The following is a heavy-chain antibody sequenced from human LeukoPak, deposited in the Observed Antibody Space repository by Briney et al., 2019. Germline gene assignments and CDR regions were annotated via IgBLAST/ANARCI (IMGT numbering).Heavy chain of an antibody. CDR2: IGTAGDT. CDR3: AREVRGGFAFDI. V-gene: IGHV3-13*04. CDR1: GFTFSSYD. Sequence: GESLRLSCAASGFTFSSYDMHWVRQATGKGLEWVSAIGTAGDTYYPGSVKGRFTISRENAKNSLYLQMNSLRAGDTAVYYCAREVRGGFAFDIWGQGTMVTVSS. J-gene: IGHJ3*02. D-gene: IGHD3-10*01.